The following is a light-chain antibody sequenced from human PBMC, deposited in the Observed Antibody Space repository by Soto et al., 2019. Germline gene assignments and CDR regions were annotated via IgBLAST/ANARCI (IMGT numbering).Light chain of an antibody. Sequence: QSALTQPASVSGSPGQSITISCTGTSSDVGSYNLVSWYQQHPGNAPKLMIYEVSKRPSGVSNRFSGSKSGNTASLTISGLQAEDEDDYYCCSYAGSRVFGGGTKLTVL. CDR3: CSYAGSRV. CDR2: EVS. J-gene: IGLJ2*01. CDR1: SSDVGSYNL. V-gene: IGLV2-23*02.